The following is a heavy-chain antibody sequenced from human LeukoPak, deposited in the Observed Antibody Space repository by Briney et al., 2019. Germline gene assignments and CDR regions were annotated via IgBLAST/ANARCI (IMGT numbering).Heavy chain of an antibody. CDR1: GLTVSNNY. J-gene: IGHJ4*02. V-gene: IGHV3-53*01. D-gene: IGHD1-26*01. CDR3: ARNVGY. Sequence: PGGSLRLSCAVSGLTVSNNYMSWVRQAPGKGLEWVSVIYSGGSTYYADSVKGRFTISRDNSKNTVYLQMNSLRVEDTAVYYCARNVGYWGQGTLVTVSS. CDR2: IYSGGST.